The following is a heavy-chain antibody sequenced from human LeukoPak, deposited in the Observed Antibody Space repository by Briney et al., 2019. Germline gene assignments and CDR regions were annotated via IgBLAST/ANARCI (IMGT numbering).Heavy chain of an antibody. J-gene: IGHJ4*02. CDR3: ARHFSFGSGSSRTLVHY. CDR2: IKEDGSDK. D-gene: IGHD3-10*01. Sequence: GGSLRLSCAASGFTFSNYWMGWVRQAPGKGREWVAHIKEDGSDKYYVDSVKGGFTISRDKAQKSLYMQMSRLRAEDTAVYYCARHFSFGSGSSRTLVHYWGQGTLVIVSS. CDR1: GFTFSNYW. V-gene: IGHV3-7*01.